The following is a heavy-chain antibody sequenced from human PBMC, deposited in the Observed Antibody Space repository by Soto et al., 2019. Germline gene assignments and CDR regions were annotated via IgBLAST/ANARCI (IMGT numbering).Heavy chain of an antibody. CDR3: ARGRASGSYYLLDY. D-gene: IGHD3-10*01. CDR1: GEPFTTYD. CDR2: INPNSGNI. J-gene: IGHJ4*02. V-gene: IGHV1-8*01. Sequence: GSVKGCGKASGEPFTTYDINWERQATGHGLEWMGWINPNSGNIGYAQRFQGRVTMTRDTAIRTAYMEVSSLRSDDTAVYYCARGRASGSYYLLDYWGQGTLVTGSS.